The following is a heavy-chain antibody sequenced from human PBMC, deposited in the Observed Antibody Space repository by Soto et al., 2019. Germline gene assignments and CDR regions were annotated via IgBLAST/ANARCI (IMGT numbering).Heavy chain of an antibody. Sequence: GGSLRLSCAASGFTFSSYWMSWVRQAPGKGLEWVANIKQDGSEKYYVDSVKGRFTISRDNAKNSLYLQMNSLRAEDTAVYYCARVRREVVAATLIYYYYYMDVWGKGTTVTVSS. J-gene: IGHJ6*03. D-gene: IGHD2-15*01. V-gene: IGHV3-7*01. CDR3: ARVRREVVAATLIYYYYYMDV. CDR2: IKQDGSEK. CDR1: GFTFSSYW.